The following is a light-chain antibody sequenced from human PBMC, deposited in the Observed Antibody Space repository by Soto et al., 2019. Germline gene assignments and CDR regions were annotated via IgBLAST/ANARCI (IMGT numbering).Light chain of an antibody. CDR3: SSYTSSSTLAV. CDR1: SSYVGGYNY. CDR2: EVS. V-gene: IGLV2-14*01. J-gene: IGLJ2*01. Sequence: QSALTQPASVSGSPGQSITISCTGTSSYVGGYNYVSWYQQHPGKAPKLMIYEVSNRPSGVSNRFSGSKSGNTASLTISGLQAEDEADYYCSSYTSSSTLAVFGGGTKVTVL.